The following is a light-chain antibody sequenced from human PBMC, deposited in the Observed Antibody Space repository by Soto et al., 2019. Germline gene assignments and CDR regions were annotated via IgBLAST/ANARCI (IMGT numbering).Light chain of an antibody. CDR2: DVS. Sequence: QSALTQPASVSGSPGQSITISCTGTSSDDGGYNYVSWYQQHPGKAPKLMIYDVSNRPSGVSNRFSGSKSGNTASLTISGLQAEDEADYYCSSYTSSSTRVVFGGGTKLTVL. J-gene: IGLJ2*01. CDR3: SSYTSSSTRVV. CDR1: SSDDGGYNY. V-gene: IGLV2-14*01.